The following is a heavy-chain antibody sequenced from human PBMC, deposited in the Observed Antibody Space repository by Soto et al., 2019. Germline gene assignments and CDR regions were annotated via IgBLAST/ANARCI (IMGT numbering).Heavy chain of an antibody. J-gene: IGHJ4*01. CDR1: GGSISSTAYY. Sequence: SETLSLTCTVSGGSISSTAYYWGWIRQPPGEGLEWIGSIYYSGSAYYNPSLKSRVTISVDTSKNQFSLKLSSVTAADTAIYYCTRLSTGIAAGYWGHGTLVTVSS. V-gene: IGHV4-39*01. CDR3: TRLSTGIAAGY. D-gene: IGHD6-13*01. CDR2: IYYSGSA.